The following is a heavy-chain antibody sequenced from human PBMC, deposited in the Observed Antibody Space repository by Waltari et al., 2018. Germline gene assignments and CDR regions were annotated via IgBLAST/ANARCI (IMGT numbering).Heavy chain of an antibody. Sequence: EVQLVESGGGLVQPGGSLRLSCAASGFTFSSYWMSWVRQAPGKGLEWVANIKQDGSEKYYVDSVKGRFTISRDNAKNSLYLQMNSLRAEDTAVYYCARGPYDWQVLYYFDYWGQGTLVTVSS. CDR1: GFTFSSYW. D-gene: IGHD3-9*01. J-gene: IGHJ4*02. V-gene: IGHV3-7*01. CDR2: IKQDGSEK. CDR3: ARGPYDWQVLYYFDY.